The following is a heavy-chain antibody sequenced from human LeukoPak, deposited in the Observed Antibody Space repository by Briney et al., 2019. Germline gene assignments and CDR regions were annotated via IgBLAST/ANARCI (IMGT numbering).Heavy chain of an antibody. CDR1: RFTFSSYG. J-gene: IGHJ4*02. CDR2: IRYDGSNK. D-gene: IGHD2-2*01. V-gene: IGHV3-30*02. Sequence: PGGSLRLSCAASRFTFSSYGIHWVRQAPAKGLEWVAFIRYDGSNKYYADSVKGRFTISRDNSKNTLYLQINSLRAEDTAVYYCAKAHCSTTTCSFDYWGQGTLVTVSS. CDR3: AKAHCSTTTCSFDY.